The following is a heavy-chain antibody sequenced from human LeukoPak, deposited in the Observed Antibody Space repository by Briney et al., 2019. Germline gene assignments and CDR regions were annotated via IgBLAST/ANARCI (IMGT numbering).Heavy chain of an antibody. CDR1: GFTFSSYG. J-gene: IGHJ4*02. Sequence: AGGSLRLSCAASGFTFSSYGMHWVRQAPGKGLEWVAFIRYDGSNKYYADSVKGRFTISRDNSKNTLYLQMNSLRAEDTAVYYCARDGDTYSFSFDYWGQGTLVTVSS. CDR3: ARDGDTYSFSFDY. CDR2: IRYDGSNK. D-gene: IGHD2-15*01. V-gene: IGHV3-30*02.